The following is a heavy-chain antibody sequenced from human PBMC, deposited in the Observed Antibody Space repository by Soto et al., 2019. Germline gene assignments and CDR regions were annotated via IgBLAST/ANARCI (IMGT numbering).Heavy chain of an antibody. D-gene: IGHD4-4*01. CDR2: IIPIFGTA. CDR3: ARALSVTVTTAGYYYYGMDV. CDR1: GGTFSSYA. J-gene: IGHJ6*02. V-gene: IGHV1-69*13. Sequence: SVKVSCKASGGTFSSYAISWVRQAPGQGLEWMGGIIPIFGTANYAQKFQGRVTITADESTSTAYMELSSLRSEDTAVYYCARALSVTVTTAGYYYYGMDVWGQGTTVTVSS.